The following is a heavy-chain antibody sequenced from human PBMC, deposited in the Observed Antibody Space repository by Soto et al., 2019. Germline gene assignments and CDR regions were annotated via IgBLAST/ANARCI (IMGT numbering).Heavy chain of an antibody. J-gene: IGHJ5*02. CDR1: GYSFTSYW. V-gene: IGHV5-10-1*01. D-gene: IGHD6-13*01. Sequence: EVQLVQSGAEVKKPGESLRISCKGSGYSFTSYWISWVRQMPGKGLEWMGRIDPSDSYTNYSPSFQGHVTISADKSISTAYLLWSSLKASDTAIYYCARHLSPYSSSFAAWGQGTLVTVFS. CDR2: IDPSDSYT. CDR3: ARHLSPYSSSFAA.